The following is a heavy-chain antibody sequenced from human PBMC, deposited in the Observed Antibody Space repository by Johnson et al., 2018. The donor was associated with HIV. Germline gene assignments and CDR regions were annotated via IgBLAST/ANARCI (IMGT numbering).Heavy chain of an antibody. J-gene: IGHJ3*02. CDR1: GFTFSSYA. CDR3: ARVARHDGGWFDALDI. D-gene: IGHD2-15*01. Sequence: QMQLVESGGGVVQPGRSLRLSCAASGFTFSSYAMHWVRQAPGKGLEWVAVISYDGSNKYYADSVKGRFTISRDNSKNTLYLQMNSLRAEDTAVYYCARVARHDGGWFDALDIGGQGTMVTVSS. V-gene: IGHV3-30-3*01. CDR2: ISYDGSNK.